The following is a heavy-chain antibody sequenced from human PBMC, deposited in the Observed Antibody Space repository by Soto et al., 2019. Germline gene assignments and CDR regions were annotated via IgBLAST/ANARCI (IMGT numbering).Heavy chain of an antibody. CDR3: AKDFWSSRSNWFDP. CDR1: RFNFSSYA. CDR2: ISSTGDRT. Sequence: PGGSLRLSCASARFNFSSYAVSWVRPAPGRGLEWVSAISSTGDRTYYPDSMKGRFTISRDNSKNTLYLQMNSLRAEDTAVYYCAKDFWSSRSNWFDPWGQGTLVTVSS. J-gene: IGHJ5*02. V-gene: IGHV3-23*01. D-gene: IGHD3-3*01.